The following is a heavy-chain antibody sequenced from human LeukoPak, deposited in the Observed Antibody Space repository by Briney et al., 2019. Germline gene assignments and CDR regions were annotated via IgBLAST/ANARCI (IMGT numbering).Heavy chain of an antibody. CDR1: GGSISSGGYY. CDR3: ARVYDYGGNSN. Sequence: SETLSPTCTVSGGSISSGGYYWSWLRQHPGKGLEWIGYIYYSGSTYYNPSLKSRVTISVDTSKNQFSLKLSSATAADTAVYYCARVYDYGGNSNWGQGTLVTVSS. D-gene: IGHD4-23*01. J-gene: IGHJ4*02. CDR2: IYYSGST. V-gene: IGHV4-31*03.